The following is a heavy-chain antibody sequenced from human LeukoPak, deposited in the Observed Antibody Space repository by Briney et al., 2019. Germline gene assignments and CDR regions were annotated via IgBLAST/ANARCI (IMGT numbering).Heavy chain of an antibody. V-gene: IGHV1-24*01. J-gene: IGHJ6*02. CDR1: GYSRTELS. CDR3: ATSSVGATFNYYYYGMDV. Sequence: WASVKVSCKVSGYSRTELSMHWVRQAPGKGLEWMGGFDPEDGETVYAQKFQGRVTMTEDTSTDTAYMELSSLRSEDTAVYYCATSSVGATFNYYYYGMDVWGQGTTVTVSS. D-gene: IGHD1-26*01. CDR2: FDPEDGET.